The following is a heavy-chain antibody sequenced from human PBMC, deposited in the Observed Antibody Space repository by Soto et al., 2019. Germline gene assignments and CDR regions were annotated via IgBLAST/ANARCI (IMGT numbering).Heavy chain of an antibody. Sequence: PGESLKISCKGSGYTFTSYWITWVRQMPGKGLEWMGRIDPSDSYTNYSPSFQGHVTISADKSITTAYLQWNSLRASDTAMYYCSSSRSRDNYYYGMDVGGQGTTVTVSS. CDR2: IDPSDSYT. J-gene: IGHJ6*02. CDR1: GYTFTSYW. CDR3: SSSRSRDNYYYGMDV. V-gene: IGHV5-10-1*01.